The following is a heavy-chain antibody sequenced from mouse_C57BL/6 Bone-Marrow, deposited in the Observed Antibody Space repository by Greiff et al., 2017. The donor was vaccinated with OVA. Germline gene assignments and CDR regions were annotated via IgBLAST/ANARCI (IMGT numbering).Heavy chain of an antibody. CDR1: GSSFTGYY. Sequence: VQLKESGPELVKPGASVKISCTASGSSFTGYYMPWVNQSHGTILDWIGYIYPYNGVSSSTQKFKGKATLTEDETNSTAERGRRSLTSEDAAVYYGARGAGFDYGGQGTALAVSA. V-gene: IGHV1-31*01. CDR2: IYPYNGVS. CDR3: ARGAGFDY. J-gene: IGHJ2*01.